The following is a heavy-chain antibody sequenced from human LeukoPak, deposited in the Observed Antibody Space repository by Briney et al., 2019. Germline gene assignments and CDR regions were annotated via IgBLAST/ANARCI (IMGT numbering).Heavy chain of an antibody. CDR1: GGSFSGYY. CDR3: ARGLYDSSGYRY. Sequence: SETLSHTCAVYGGSFSGYYWSWIRQPPGKGLEWIGEINHSGSTNYNPSLKSRVTISVDTSKNQFSLKLSSVTAADTAVYYCARGLYDSSGYRYWGQGTLVTVSS. J-gene: IGHJ4*02. CDR2: INHSGST. V-gene: IGHV4-34*01. D-gene: IGHD3-22*01.